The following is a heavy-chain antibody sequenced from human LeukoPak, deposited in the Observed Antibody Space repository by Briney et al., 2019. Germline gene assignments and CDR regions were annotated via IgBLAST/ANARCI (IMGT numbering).Heavy chain of an antibody. J-gene: IGHJ4*02. CDR3: ARTYGSGSLDY. Sequence: GGSLRLSCAASGFTFSNHNMDWVRQAPGKGLEWISYISRRGEAIFYADSVQGRFTISRDNAKNSIYLQMNGLTAEDTAVYYCARTYGSGSLDYGGQGTLVTVSS. CDR2: ISRRGEAI. CDR1: GFTFSNHN. V-gene: IGHV3-48*01. D-gene: IGHD2-15*01.